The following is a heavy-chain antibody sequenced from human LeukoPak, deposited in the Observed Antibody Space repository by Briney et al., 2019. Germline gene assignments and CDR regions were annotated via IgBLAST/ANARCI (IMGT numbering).Heavy chain of an antibody. Sequence: PGGSLRLSCAASGFTFSSYSMNWVRQAPGKGLEWVSIIYSGGTTYYADSVKGRFTISRDSSKNIVYLQMNSLRAEDTAVYYCAGSLAYCGGDCRLGDYWGQGTLVTVSS. CDR3: AGSLAYCGGDCRLGDY. CDR2: IYSGGTT. CDR1: GFTFSSYS. J-gene: IGHJ4*02. D-gene: IGHD2-21*02. V-gene: IGHV3-66*01.